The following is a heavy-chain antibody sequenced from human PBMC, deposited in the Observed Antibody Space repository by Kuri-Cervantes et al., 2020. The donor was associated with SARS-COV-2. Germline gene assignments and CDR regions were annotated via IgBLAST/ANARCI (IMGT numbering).Heavy chain of an antibody. J-gene: IGHJ4*02. Sequence: ASVKVSCKASGFTFTGFHLHWVRQALGQGLEWMGWINLNSGSTQYAQKFHGRVTMTRDMSINTGYMELSSLRSEDTAVYYCATGFPIFGVVTIDYWGQGTLVTVSS. CDR3: ATGFPIFGVVTIDY. CDR1: GFTFTGFH. CDR2: INLNSGST. D-gene: IGHD3-3*01. V-gene: IGHV1-2*02.